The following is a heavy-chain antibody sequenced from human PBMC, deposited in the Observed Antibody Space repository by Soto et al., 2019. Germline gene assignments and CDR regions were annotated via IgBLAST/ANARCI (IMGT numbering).Heavy chain of an antibody. CDR1: GFTFSSYA. CDR3: ANPPQHILTGYYGNNWFDP. J-gene: IGHJ5*02. CDR2: ITGSGGST. V-gene: IGHV3-23*01. D-gene: IGHD3-9*01. Sequence: PGGSLRLSCAASGFTFSSYAMRWVRQAPGKGLEWVSAITGSGGSTYYADYVKGRVTISRDNSKNTLYLQINSMRAEDTAVYYCANPPQHILTGYYGNNWFDPWGQGTLVTVSS.